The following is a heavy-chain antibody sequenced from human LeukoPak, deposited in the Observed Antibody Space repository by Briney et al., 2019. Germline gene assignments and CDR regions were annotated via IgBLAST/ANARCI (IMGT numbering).Heavy chain of an antibody. CDR1: GFTFSSYG. CDR2: ISGSGGST. V-gene: IGHV3-23*01. J-gene: IGHJ6*03. D-gene: IGHD2/OR15-2a*01. Sequence: TGGSLRLSCAASGFTFSSYGMSWVRQAPGKGLEWVSGISGSGGSTYYADSVKGRFTISRDNPKKTLYLQMNSLRAEDTAVYYCAKDRLSNYYYYYMDVWGKGTTVTVSS. CDR3: AKDRLSNYYYYYMDV.